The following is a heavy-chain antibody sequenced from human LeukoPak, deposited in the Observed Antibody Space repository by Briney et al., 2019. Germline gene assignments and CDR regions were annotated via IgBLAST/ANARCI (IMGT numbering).Heavy chain of an antibody. J-gene: IGHJ4*02. CDR1: GGSISSYY. CDR2: IYYSGST. D-gene: IGHD2-21*02. V-gene: IGHV4-59*01. Sequence: TSETLSLTCTVSGGSISSYYWSWIRQPPGKGLEWIGYIYYSGSTNYNPSLKSRVTISVDTSKNQFSLKLSSVTAADTAVYYCARGGDHRHFDYWGQGTLVTVSS. CDR3: ARGGDHRHFDY.